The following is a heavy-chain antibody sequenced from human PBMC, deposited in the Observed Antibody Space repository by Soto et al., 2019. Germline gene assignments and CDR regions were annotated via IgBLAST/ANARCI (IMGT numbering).Heavy chain of an antibody. CDR3: ASFTDYYDSSGYLSY. CDR1: GYTFTSYA. CDR2: INAGNGNT. D-gene: IGHD3-22*01. J-gene: IGHJ4*02. V-gene: IGHV1-3*01. Sequence: GASVKVSCKASGYTFTSYAMHWVRQAPGQRLEWMGWINAGNGNTKYSQKFQGRVAITRDTSASTAYMELSSLRSEDTAVYYCASFTDYYDSSGYLSYWGQGTLVTVSS.